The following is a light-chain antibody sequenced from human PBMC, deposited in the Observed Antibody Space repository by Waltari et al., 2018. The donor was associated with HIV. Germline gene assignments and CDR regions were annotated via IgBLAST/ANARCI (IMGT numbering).Light chain of an antibody. J-gene: IGLJ2*01. CDR3: CSYAGSSTVV. CDR2: DVS. V-gene: IGLV2-23*02. CDR1: SSDVGGYNY. Sequence: QSALTQPASVSGSPGQSITISCTGTSSDVGGYNYVSWYQQHPGKAPKLMIYDVSKRPSGVSNRVSGSKSGNTASLTISGLQAEDEADYYGCSYAGSSTVVFGGGTKLTVL.